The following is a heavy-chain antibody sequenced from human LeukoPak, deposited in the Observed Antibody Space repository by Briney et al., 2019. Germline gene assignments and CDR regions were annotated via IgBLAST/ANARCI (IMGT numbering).Heavy chain of an antibody. V-gene: IGHV4-38-2*02. D-gene: IGHD3-22*01. CDR3: ARDIAYDSSGYYYAWGQFDY. Sequence: SETLSLTCTVSGYSISSGYYWGWIRQPPGKGLEWIGSIYHSGSTYYNPSLKSRVTISVDTSKNQFSLKLSSVTAADTAVYYCARDIAYDSSGYYYAWGQFDYWGQGTLVTVSS. CDR1: GYSISSGYY. J-gene: IGHJ4*02. CDR2: IYHSGST.